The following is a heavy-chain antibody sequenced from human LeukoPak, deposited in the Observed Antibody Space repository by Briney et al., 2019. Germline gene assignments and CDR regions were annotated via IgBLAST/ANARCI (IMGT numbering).Heavy chain of an antibody. CDR2: IWYDGSNK. Sequence: PGGSLRLSCAASGFTFSSYGMHWVRQAPGKGLEWVALIWYDGSNKYYAYSVKGRFTISRDNSKNTLYLQMNSLRAEDTAVYYCARALFNYDSSGLSYWGQGTLVTVSS. CDR3: ARALFNYDSSGLSY. D-gene: IGHD3-22*01. V-gene: IGHV3-33*01. J-gene: IGHJ4*02. CDR1: GFTFSSYG.